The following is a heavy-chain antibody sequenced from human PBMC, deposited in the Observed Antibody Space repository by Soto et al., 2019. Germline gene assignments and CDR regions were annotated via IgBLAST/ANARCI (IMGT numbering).Heavy chain of an antibody. CDR2: VEGGGGA. D-gene: IGHD5-18*01. V-gene: IGHV3-23*01. J-gene: IGHJ4*02. CDR1: GFTFNTDA. CDR3: AKLKRYNYGIDY. Sequence: GGSLRRSCEASGFTFNTDAMTWVRQAPGKGLEWVSSVEGGGGAYYAASVKGRYVISRDNHKNVVHLQVHSPTADDTAVYYCAKLKRYNYGIDYWGQGTLVTVSS.